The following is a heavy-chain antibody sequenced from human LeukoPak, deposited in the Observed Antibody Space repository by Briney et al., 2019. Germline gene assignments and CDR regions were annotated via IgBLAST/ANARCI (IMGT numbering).Heavy chain of an antibody. V-gene: IGHV3-21*01. J-gene: IGHJ6*03. CDR3: ARDPYSGNYGNYYYYYMNV. Sequence: PGGSLRLSCAASGFTFNNYNLNWVRQAPGRALEWVSSITSSGTYIFYADSVKGRFTISRDNAKNSLYLQMNSLGREDTAVYYCARDPYSGNYGNYYYYYMNVWGKGNTVTISS. D-gene: IGHD1-26*01. CDR2: ITSSGTYI. CDR1: GFTFNNYN.